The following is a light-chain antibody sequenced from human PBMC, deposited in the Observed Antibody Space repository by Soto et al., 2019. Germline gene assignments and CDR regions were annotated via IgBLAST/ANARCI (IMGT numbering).Light chain of an antibody. V-gene: IGLV4-69*01. CDR2: LNSDGRH. Sequence: QLVLTQSPSASASLGASVKLTCTLSSRHSSYAIAWHQQQPEKGPRYLMKLNSDGRHTKGDGIPDRFSGSSSVTERYLTISSIQSEDEADYYCQTWGTGILVFGGGTKLTVL. J-gene: IGLJ2*01. CDR1: SRHSSYA. CDR3: QTWGTGILV.